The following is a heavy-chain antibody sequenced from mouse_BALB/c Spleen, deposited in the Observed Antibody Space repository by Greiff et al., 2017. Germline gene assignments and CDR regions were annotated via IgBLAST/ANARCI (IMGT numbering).Heavy chain of an antibody. V-gene: IGHV2-9*02. D-gene: IGHD2-10*01. J-gene: IGHJ3*01. CDR3: AREAYYGNFPFAY. CDR2: IWAGGST. Sequence: VKLQQSGPGLVAPSQSLSITCTVSGFSLTSYGVHWVRQPPGKGLEWLGVIWAGGSTNYNSALMSRLSISKDNSKSQVFLKMNSLQTDDTAMYYCAREAYYGNFPFAYWGQGTLVTVSA. CDR1: GFSLTSYG.